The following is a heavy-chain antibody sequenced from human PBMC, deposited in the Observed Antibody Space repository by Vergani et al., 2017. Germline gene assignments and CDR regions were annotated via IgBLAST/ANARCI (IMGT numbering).Heavy chain of an antibody. CDR3: ARSRPCCTSGSCPAI. V-gene: IGHV4-38-2*02. D-gene: IGHD2-15*01. CDR2: IHTGGST. Sequence: QVQLQESGPGLVKPSETLSLTCTVSGYSISSGYYWSWIRQPAGKGPEWIGHIHTGGSTDLNPSFKSRVSISVDTSKSQFSLKLNSVTVADTAVYYCARSRPCCTSGSCPAIWGQGTLVTVSS. CDR1: GYSISSGYY. J-gene: IGHJ4*02.